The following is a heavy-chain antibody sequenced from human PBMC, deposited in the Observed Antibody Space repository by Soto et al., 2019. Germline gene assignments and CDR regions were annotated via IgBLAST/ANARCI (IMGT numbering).Heavy chain of an antibody. V-gene: IGHV3-15*01. Sequence: EVQLVESGGGLVKPGGSLRLSCAASGFTFSNAWMSWVRQAPGKGLEWVGRIKSKTDGGTTDYAAPVKGRFTISRDDSKNTLYLQMNSLKTEDTAVYYCTTDRRGGGSHFDYWGQGTLVTVSS. D-gene: IGHD2-15*01. J-gene: IGHJ4*02. CDR3: TTDRRGGGSHFDY. CDR1: GFTFSNAW. CDR2: IKSKTDGGTT.